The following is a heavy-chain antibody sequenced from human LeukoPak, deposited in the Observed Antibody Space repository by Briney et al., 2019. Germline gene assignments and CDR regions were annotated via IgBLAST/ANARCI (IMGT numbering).Heavy chain of an antibody. Sequence: GGSLRLSCAASGFTFKTYAMTWVRQAPGKVLELVSSINGGDTGAYYADSVKGRFTISRDNSKNTLYLQMNSLRAEDTAVYYCAKDLFSTVDAFDIWGQGTMVTVSS. V-gene: IGHV3-23*01. J-gene: IGHJ3*02. CDR2: INGGDTGA. D-gene: IGHD2-21*02. CDR3: AKDLFSTVDAFDI. CDR1: GFTFKTYA.